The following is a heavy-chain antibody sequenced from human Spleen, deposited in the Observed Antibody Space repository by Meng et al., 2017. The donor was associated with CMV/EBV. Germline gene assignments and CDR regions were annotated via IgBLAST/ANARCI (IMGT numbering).Heavy chain of an antibody. J-gene: IGHJ3*02. CDR1: GFTFSTYA. D-gene: IGHD3-3*01. V-gene: IGHV3-30-3*01. CDR3: AIWTRDVFWSGHLKGDGFDI. CDR2: ITYDGSNK. Sequence: LSLTCAASGFTFSTYAMHWVRQAPGKGLEWVGVITYDGSNKYYADSVKGRFTISRDSSKNTLYLQMNSLRVEDTAVYYCAIWTRDVFWSGHLKGDGFDIWGQGTMVTVSS.